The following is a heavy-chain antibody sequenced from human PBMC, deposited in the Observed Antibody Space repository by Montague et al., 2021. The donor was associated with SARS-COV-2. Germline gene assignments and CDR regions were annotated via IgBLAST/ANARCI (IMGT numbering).Heavy chain of an antibody. CDR2: IAWDDDK. D-gene: IGHD1-26*01. CDR1: GASISSYC. CDR3: ARMSAGATIAFDY. Sequence: TLSLTCTVSGASISSYCWSWIRQPPGTALELLARIAWDDDKYYSTSLKTRLTISQDTSKNQVVLTMTNMDPVDTATYYCARMSAGATIAFDYWGQGTLVTVSS. J-gene: IGHJ4*02. V-gene: IGHV2-70*11.